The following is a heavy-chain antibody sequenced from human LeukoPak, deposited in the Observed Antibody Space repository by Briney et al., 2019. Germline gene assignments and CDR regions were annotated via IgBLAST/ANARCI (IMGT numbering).Heavy chain of an antibody. D-gene: IGHD3-10*01. CDR2: SGST. J-gene: IGHJ4*02. Sequence: PSETLSLTCTVSGYSISSGYYWGWIRQPPRKGLEWIGSGSTYYNPSLKSRVTISVDTSKNQFSLKLSSVTAADTAVYYCARLIVDYYGSGSYSDYWGQGTLVTVSS. CDR3: ARLIVDYYGSGSYSDY. CDR1: GYSISSGYY. V-gene: IGHV4-38-2*02.